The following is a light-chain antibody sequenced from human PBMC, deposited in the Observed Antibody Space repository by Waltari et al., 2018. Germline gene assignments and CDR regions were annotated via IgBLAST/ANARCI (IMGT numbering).Light chain of an antibody. J-gene: IGLJ3*02. CDR1: SNDVGAYNY. CDR3: CSYTGAYTHWV. CDR2: DVS. Sequence: QSALTQPRSVSGSPGQSVTISCTGTSNDVGAYNYVSWHQQHPGKAPKLMISDVSKRPSGVPDRFSASKSGNTASLTISGLQAEDEADYYCCSYTGAYTHWVFGGGTKLTVL. V-gene: IGLV2-11*01.